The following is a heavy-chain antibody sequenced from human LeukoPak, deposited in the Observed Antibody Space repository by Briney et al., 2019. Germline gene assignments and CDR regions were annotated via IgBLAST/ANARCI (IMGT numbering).Heavy chain of an antibody. D-gene: IGHD2-2*01. CDR3: ARAGSYCSSTSCIYYYYYGMDV. V-gene: IGHV1-46*01. CDR1: GYTFTDYY. Sequence: ASVKVSCKASGYTFTDYYMHWVRQAPGQGLEWMGIINPSGGSTSYAQKFQGRVTMTRDTSTSTVYMELSSLRSEDTAVYYCARAGSYCSSTSCIYYYYYGMDVWGQGTTVTVSS. J-gene: IGHJ6*02. CDR2: INPSGGST.